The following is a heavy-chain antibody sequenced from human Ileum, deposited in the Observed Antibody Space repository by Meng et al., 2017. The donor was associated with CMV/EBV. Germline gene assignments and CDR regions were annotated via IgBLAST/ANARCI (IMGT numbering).Heavy chain of an antibody. V-gene: IGHV4-4*07. J-gene: IGHJ4*02. Sequence: KVSGPGLVKPSATPSLPLSFSGGSISNYYWSWIRQPAGKGLEWIAHIYTSGTTNYNPSLKSRVTMSVDTSRNQFSLKLTSVTAADTAVYYCARNYGSGNWNFFHYWGQGTLVTVSS. CDR3: ARNYGSGNWNFFHY. CDR2: IYTSGTT. D-gene: IGHD3-10*01. CDR1: GGSISNYY.